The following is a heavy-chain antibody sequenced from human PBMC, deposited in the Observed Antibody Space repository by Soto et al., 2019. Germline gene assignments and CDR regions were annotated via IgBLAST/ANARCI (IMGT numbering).Heavy chain of an antibody. J-gene: IGHJ6*02. V-gene: IGHV3-74*03. CDR2: INRDGSST. D-gene: IGHD2-2*02. Sequence: PGGSLRLSCAASGFTLSNYWMHWVRQAPGKGLVWVSRINRDGSSTTYADSVKGRFTISRDNAKNTLYLQMNSLRGEDTALYYCAREVPTDIRGGYYYYYGMDVWGQGTTVTVSS. CDR1: GFTLSNYW. CDR3: AREVPTDIRGGYYYYYGMDV.